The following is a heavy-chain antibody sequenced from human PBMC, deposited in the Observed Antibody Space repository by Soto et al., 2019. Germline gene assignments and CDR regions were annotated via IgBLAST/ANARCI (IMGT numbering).Heavy chain of an antibody. CDR1: GGSINSNNYY. J-gene: IGHJ4*02. CDR2: IYYDGST. D-gene: IGHD2-15*01. Sequence: PSETLSLTCTVSGGSINSNNYYWAWIRQPPGTGLAWIASIYYDGSTYYNPSLKSRVSISVDTSKNHFSLKLSSATAADTAVYYCAKVVVAATRHTDFDTWGQGTLVTVSS. CDR3: AKVVVAATRHTDFDT. V-gene: IGHV4-39*02.